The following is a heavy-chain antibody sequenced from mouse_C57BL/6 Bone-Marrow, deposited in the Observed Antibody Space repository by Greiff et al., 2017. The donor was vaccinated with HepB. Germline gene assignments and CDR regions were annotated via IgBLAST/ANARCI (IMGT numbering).Heavy chain of an antibody. Sequence: EVMLVESGTVLARPGASVKMSCKTSGYTFTSYWMHWVKQRPGQGLEWIGAIYPGNSDTSYNQKFKGKAKLTAVTSASTAYMELSSLTNEDSAVYYCTITTVVAYYAMDYWGQGTSVTVSS. J-gene: IGHJ4*01. CDR1: GYTFTSYW. CDR2: IYPGNSDT. CDR3: TITTVVAYYAMDY. D-gene: IGHD1-1*01. V-gene: IGHV1-5*01.